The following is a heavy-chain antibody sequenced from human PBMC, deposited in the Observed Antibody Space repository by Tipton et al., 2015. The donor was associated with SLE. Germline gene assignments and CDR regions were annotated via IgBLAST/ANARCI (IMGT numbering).Heavy chain of an antibody. V-gene: IGHV4-34*12. CDR2: IIHSGST. CDR1: GGSFSGYY. Sequence: TLSLTCAVYGGSFSGYYWSWIRQPPGKGLEWIGEIIHSGSTNYNPSLKSRVTISVDTSKNQFSLKLSSVTAADTAVYYCASQPRIDQEMPCGYWGQGTLITVSS. J-gene: IGHJ4*02. CDR3: ASQPRIDQEMPCGY. D-gene: IGHD5-24*01.